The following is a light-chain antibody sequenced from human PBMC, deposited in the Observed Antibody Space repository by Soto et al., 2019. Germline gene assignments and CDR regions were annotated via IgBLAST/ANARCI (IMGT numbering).Light chain of an antibody. J-gene: IGLJ2*01. V-gene: IGLV2-11*01. CDR2: DVS. CDR1: NSDVGGYNY. Sequence: QSVLTQPRSVSGSPGQSVTISCAGTNSDVGGYNYVSWYQRHPGKAPKLMIYDVSERPSGVPARFSGSKSGNTASLTISGLQTEDEADYFCCSYAGSYTFGVIFGGGTKLTVL. CDR3: CSYAGSYTFGVI.